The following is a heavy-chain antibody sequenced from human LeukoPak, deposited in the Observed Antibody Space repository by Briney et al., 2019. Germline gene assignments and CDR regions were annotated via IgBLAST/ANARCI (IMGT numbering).Heavy chain of an antibody. CDR3: ARGWGGDSYYYYGMDV. CDR2: FSGSEDSA. Sequence: GGSLRLSCAASGFIFSNYAMSWVRQAPGKGLQWVAGFSGSEDSAFYAESVKGRFTISRDNAKNSVYLQMNSLRAEDTAVYYCARGWGGDSYYYYGMDVWGQGTTVIVSS. J-gene: IGHJ6*02. CDR1: GFIFSNYA. D-gene: IGHD3-16*01. V-gene: IGHV3-23*01.